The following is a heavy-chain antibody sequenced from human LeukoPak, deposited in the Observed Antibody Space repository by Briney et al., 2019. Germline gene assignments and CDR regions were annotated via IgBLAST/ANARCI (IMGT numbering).Heavy chain of an antibody. CDR3: ARDRLASAGTGDY. CDR2: ISSSSSYI. CDR1: GFTFSSYW. D-gene: IGHD2-15*01. Sequence: GGSLRLSCAASGFTFSSYWMSWVRQAPGKGLEWVSSISSSSSYIYYADSVKGRFTISRDNAKNSLYLQMNSLRAEDTAVYYCARDRLASAGTGDYWGQGTLVTVSS. J-gene: IGHJ4*02. V-gene: IGHV3-21*01.